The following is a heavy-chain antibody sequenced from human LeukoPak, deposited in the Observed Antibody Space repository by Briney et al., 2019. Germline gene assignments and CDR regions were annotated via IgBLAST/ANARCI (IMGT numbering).Heavy chain of an antibody. CDR3: AKDRSITIFGVVPYYFDY. J-gene: IGHJ4*02. D-gene: IGHD3-3*01. V-gene: IGHV3-23*01. CDR2: ISGSGGST. CDR1: GFTFSSYA. Sequence: QPGGSLRLSCAASGFTFSSYAMSWARQAPGKGLEWVSAISGSGGSTYYADSVKGRFTISRDNSKNTLYLQMNSLRAEDTAVYYCAKDRSITIFGVVPYYFDYWGQGTLVTVSS.